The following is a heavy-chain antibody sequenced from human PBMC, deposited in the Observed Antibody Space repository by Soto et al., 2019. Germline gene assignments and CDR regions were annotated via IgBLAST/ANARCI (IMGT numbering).Heavy chain of an antibody. Sequence: SVKVSCKASGDTFSSYAISWVRQAPGQGLEWMGGIIPIFGTANYAQKFQGRVTITADESTSTAYMELSSLRSEDTAVYYCARSVSFRYQLLKRGMDVWGQGTTVTVSS. J-gene: IGHJ6*02. CDR3: ARSVSFRYQLLKRGMDV. CDR2: IIPIFGTA. V-gene: IGHV1-69*13. CDR1: GDTFSSYA. D-gene: IGHD2-2*01.